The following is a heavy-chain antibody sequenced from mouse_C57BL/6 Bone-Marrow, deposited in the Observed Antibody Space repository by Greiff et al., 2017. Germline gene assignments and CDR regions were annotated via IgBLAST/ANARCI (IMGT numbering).Heavy chain of an antibody. CDR2: IHPNSGST. J-gene: IGHJ4*01. CDR3: AREGAYYSNYDYAMDY. CDR1: GYTFTSYW. Sequence: QVQLQQPGAELVKPGASVKLSCKASGYTFTSYWMHWVKQRPGQGLEWIGMIHPNSGSTNYNEKFKSKATLTVDTSSSTAYRQLSSLTSEDSAVYYCAREGAYYSNYDYAMDYWGQGTSVTVSS. V-gene: IGHV1-64*01. D-gene: IGHD2-5*01.